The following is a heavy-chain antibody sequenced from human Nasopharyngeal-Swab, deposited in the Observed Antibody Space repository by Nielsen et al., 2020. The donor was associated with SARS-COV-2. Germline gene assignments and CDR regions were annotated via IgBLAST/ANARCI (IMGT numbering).Heavy chain of an antibody. J-gene: IGHJ2*01. CDR1: GYSFTTKW. CDR2: IYPGDSET. V-gene: IGHV5-51*01. Sequence: GEDLKIPWRTPGYSFTTKWIGWVRQLPGKGLEWVGSIYPGDSETRYIPPVQGQVTISADKSISTAYLQWSTLKASDTAIYYCARGPRYFDLRGRGTLVTVSS. D-gene: IGHD2-15*01. CDR3: ARGPRYFDL.